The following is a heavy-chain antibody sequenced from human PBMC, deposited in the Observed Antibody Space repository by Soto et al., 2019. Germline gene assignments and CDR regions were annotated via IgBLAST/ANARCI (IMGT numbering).Heavy chain of an antibody. CDR3: ARDQSRDRQVAPDY. V-gene: IGHV1-18*01. CDR2: ISGYNGNT. D-gene: IGHD2-21*01. Sequence: QVQLVQSGAEVKKPGASVKVSCRASGYTFTTYSFSWVRQAPGQGLEWMGWISGYNGNTNYAQKFQGRVTMTTDTYTSTAYLELRSLRSDDTAVYYCARDQSRDRQVAPDYWGQGTLVNVSS. J-gene: IGHJ4*02. CDR1: GYTFTTYS.